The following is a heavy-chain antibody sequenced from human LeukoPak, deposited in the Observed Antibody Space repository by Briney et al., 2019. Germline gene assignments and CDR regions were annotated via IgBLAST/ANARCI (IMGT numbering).Heavy chain of an antibody. J-gene: IGHJ4*02. CDR3: ARYGVVVPAASPFDY. CDR2: ISYDGSNK. V-gene: IGHV3-30-3*01. CDR1: GFTFSSYA. Sequence: GGSLRLSCAASGFTFSSYAMHWVRQAPGKGLEWVAVISYDGSNKYYADSVKGRFTISRDNAKNSLYLQMNSLRAEDTAVYYCARYGVVVPAASPFDYWGQGTLVTVSS. D-gene: IGHD2-2*01.